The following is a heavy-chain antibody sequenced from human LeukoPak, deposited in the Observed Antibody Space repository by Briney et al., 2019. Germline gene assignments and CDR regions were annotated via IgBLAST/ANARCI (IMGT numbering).Heavy chain of an antibody. CDR2: IYTSGST. V-gene: IGHV4-61*02. J-gene: IGHJ6*03. Sequence: PSETLSLTCTVSGGSISSGSYYWSWIRQPAGTGLEWIGRIYTSGSTNYNPSLKSRVTISVDTSKNQFSLKLSSVTAADTAVYYCARGNFYYYDSSGYSDYYYYYMDVWGKGTTVTISS. D-gene: IGHD3-22*01. CDR3: ARGNFYYYDSSGYSDYYYYYMDV. CDR1: GGSISSGSYY.